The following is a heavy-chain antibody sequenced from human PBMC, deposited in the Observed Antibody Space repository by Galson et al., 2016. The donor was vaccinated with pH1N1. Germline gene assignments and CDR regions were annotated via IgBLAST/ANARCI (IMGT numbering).Heavy chain of an antibody. CDR2: IYTSGST. J-gene: IGHJ5*02. CDR1: GGSISSGGYY. Sequence: TLSLTCTVSGGSISSGGYYWSWIRQPAGKGLEWIGRIYTSGSTNYNPSPKSRVTISVDTSKNQFSLKLSSVTAADTAVYYCARDVDFGELGKWFDPWGRGTLVTVSS. D-gene: IGHD3-10*01. V-gene: IGHV4-61*02. CDR3: ARDVDFGELGKWFDP.